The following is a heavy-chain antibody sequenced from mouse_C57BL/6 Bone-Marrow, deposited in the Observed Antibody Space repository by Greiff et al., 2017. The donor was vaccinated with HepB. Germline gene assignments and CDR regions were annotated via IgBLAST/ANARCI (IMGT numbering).Heavy chain of an antibody. CDR3: ASSYYAMDY. J-gene: IGHJ4*01. Sequence: VQLQQSGPGLVQPSQSLSITCTVSGFSLTSYGVHWVRQSPGKGLEWLGVIWSGGSTDYNAAFISRLSISKDNSKSQVFFKMNSLQADDTAKYYCASSYYAMDYWGQGTSATVSS. CDR2: IWSGGST. CDR1: GFSLTSYG. V-gene: IGHV2-2*01.